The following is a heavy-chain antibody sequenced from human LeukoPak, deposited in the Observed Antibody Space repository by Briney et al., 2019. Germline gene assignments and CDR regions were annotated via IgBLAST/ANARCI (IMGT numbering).Heavy chain of an antibody. V-gene: IGHV4-34*01. CDR2: INHSGST. D-gene: IGHD6-13*01. CDR1: GGSFSGYY. CDR3: ARGRMIAAAGTGWFDP. Sequence: SETLSLTCAVYGGSFSGYYWSWIRQPPGKGLEWIGEINHSGSTNYNPSLKSRVTISVDTSKNQFSLKLSSVTAADTAVYYCARGRMIAAAGTGWFDPWGRGTLVTVSS. J-gene: IGHJ5*02.